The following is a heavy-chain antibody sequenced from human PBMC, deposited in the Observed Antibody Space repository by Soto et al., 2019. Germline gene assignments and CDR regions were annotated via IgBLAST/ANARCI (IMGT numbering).Heavy chain of an antibody. V-gene: IGHV1-2*02. CDR2: INPNSGDT. Sequence: ASVKVSCKASGYTFTGYYVHWVRQAPGQGLEWMGWINPNSGDTYLAQRFQGRVTINPDTSKNQFSLQLNSVTPEDTAVYYCARRVGQGYYGLDVWGQGTTVTVSS. CDR1: GYTFTGYY. CDR3: ARRVGQGYYGLDV. J-gene: IGHJ6*02.